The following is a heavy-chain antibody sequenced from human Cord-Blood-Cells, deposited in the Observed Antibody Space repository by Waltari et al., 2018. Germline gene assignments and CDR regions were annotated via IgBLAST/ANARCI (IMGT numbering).Heavy chain of an antibody. J-gene: IGHJ4*02. Sequence: QVQLQQWGAGLLKPSETLSLTCAVYGGSFSGYYWSWIRQPPGKGLEWIGEINHSGSTNYNPSLKSRVTISVDTSKNQFSLKLSSMTAADTAVYYCARGGVVTYYDFWSGYYFDYWGQGTLVTVSS. CDR3: ARGGVVTYYDFWSGYYFDY. CDR1: GGSFSGYY. D-gene: IGHD3-3*01. CDR2: INHSGST. V-gene: IGHV4-34*01.